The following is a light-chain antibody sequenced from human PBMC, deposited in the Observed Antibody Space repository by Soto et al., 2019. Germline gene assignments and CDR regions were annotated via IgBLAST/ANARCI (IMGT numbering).Light chain of an antibody. CDR1: QSVSSSY. V-gene: IGKV3-20*01. CDR3: QQYGNPPPNA. J-gene: IGKJ2*01. CDR2: GAS. Sequence: EMVLTQSPGTLSLSPGERATLSCSASQSVSSSYLAGYQQKPGQAPRVLIHGASSRATGIPDRFSGSGSGTDFTLTISRLEPEDFAVYFCQQYGNPPPNAFGQGTKVEIK.